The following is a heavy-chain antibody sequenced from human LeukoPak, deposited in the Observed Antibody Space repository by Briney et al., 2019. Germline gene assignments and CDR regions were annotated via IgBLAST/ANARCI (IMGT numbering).Heavy chain of an antibody. J-gene: IGHJ4*02. CDR1: GGSISSGADY. CDR3: ARGLTGIDY. CDR2: IYSSGTT. V-gene: IGHV4-30-4*01. D-gene: IGHD3-9*01. Sequence: SETLSLTCTVSGGSISSGADYWNWTREPPGKGLEWIGYIYSSGTTYYNPSLKTRVTISVDTSKNQFSLMLSSVTAADTAVYYCARGLTGIDYWGQGTLVTVSS.